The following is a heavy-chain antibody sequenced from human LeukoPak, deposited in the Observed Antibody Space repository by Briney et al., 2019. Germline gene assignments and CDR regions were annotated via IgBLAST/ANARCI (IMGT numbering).Heavy chain of an antibody. V-gene: IGHV4-34*01. CDR2: INHSGST. CDR1: GGSFSGYC. J-gene: IGHJ4*02. CDR3: ARVVWRDIVVVPAAPFDY. Sequence: SETLSLTCAVYGGSFSGYCWSWIRQPPGKGLEWIGEINHSGSTNYNPSLKSRVTISVDTSKNQFSLKLSSVTAADTAVYYCARVVWRDIVVVPAAPFDYWGQGTLVTVSS. D-gene: IGHD2-2*01.